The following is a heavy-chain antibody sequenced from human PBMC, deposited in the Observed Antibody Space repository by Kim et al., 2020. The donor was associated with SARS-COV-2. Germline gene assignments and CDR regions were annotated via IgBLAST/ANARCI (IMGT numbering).Heavy chain of an antibody. Sequence: ASVKVSCKASGYTFTSYAMHWVRQAPGQRLEWMGWINAGNGNTKYSQKFQGRVTITRDTSASTAYMELSSLRSEDTAVYYCARGAGNCSGGSCYRPPYYFDYWGQGTLVTVSS. D-gene: IGHD2-15*01. CDR3: ARGAGNCSGGSCYRPPYYFDY. CDR2: INAGNGNT. J-gene: IGHJ4*02. V-gene: IGHV1-3*01. CDR1: GYTFTSYA.